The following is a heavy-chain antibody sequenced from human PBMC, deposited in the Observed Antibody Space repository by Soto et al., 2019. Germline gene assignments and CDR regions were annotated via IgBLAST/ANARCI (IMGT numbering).Heavy chain of an antibody. D-gene: IGHD3-3*01. J-gene: IGHJ4*02. CDR2: ISAYNGNT. CDR1: GYTFTSYG. V-gene: IGHV1-18*01. Sequence: ASVKVSCKASGYTFTSYGISWVRQAPGQGLERMGWISAYNGNTNYAQKLQGRVTMTTDTSTSTAYMELRSLRSDDTAVYYCARGITIFGVVQWLDYWGQGTLVTVSS. CDR3: ARGITIFGVVQWLDY.